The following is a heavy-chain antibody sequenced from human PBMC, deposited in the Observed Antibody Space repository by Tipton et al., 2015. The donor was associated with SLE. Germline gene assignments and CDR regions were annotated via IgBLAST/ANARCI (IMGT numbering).Heavy chain of an antibody. CDR1: GASISGSTYY. Sequence: TLSLTCSVSGASISGSTYYWGWIRQSPGKGLEWIGSIDHNGSTNDNPSLKRRVTMSVDTSRNQFSLTLTSVAAANTAHYFCARGYYDMWTGYYSFDYWGQGTLVTVSS. V-gene: IGHV4-39*07. CDR3: ARGYYDMWTGYYSFDY. D-gene: IGHD3-9*01. J-gene: IGHJ4*02. CDR2: IDHNGST.